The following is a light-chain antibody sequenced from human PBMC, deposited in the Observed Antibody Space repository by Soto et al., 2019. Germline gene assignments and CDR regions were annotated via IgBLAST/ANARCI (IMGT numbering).Light chain of an antibody. V-gene: IGLV2-8*01. J-gene: IGLJ1*01. CDR2: EVT. Sequence: QSALTQPPSASGSPGQSLTISCTGTSSDVGFYNFVSWYQQRPGKAPKLVIYEVTKRPSGVPDRFSGSKSGSTASLTVSGLQADDEADYYCASYAGTRLFVFGSGTKGTVL. CDR3: ASYAGTRLFV. CDR1: SSDVGFYNF.